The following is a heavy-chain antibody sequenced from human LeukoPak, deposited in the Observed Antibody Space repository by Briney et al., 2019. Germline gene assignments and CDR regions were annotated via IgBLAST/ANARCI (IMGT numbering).Heavy chain of an antibody. V-gene: IGHV3-30*04. D-gene: IGHD2-15*01. CDR3: SRDCYRDGSSGVYYTRDYFDY. J-gene: IGHJ4*02. CDR1: GFTFSSYA. CDR2: IAYDGSNI. Sequence: GRSLRLSCAASGFTFSSYAMHWVRQAPGKGLEWVAVIAYDGSNIYYRDSVKGRFTISRDNSKNTLYLQMNNLRAEDTAVYYCSRDCYRDGSSGVYYTRDYFDYWGQGTLATVSS.